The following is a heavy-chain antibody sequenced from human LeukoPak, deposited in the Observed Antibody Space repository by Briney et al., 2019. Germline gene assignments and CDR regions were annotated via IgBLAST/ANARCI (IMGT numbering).Heavy chain of an antibody. Sequence: GGSLRLSCAAAGFSFSSYAMHWVRQAPGKGLEWVAVISYDGSNKYYADSVKGRFTISRDNSKNTLYLQMNSLRAEDTAVYYCARSTDRIIVVPAARYWGQGTLVTVSS. CDR3: ARSTDRIIVVPAARY. J-gene: IGHJ4*02. CDR2: ISYDGSNK. V-gene: IGHV3-30-3*01. CDR1: GFSFSSYA. D-gene: IGHD2-2*01.